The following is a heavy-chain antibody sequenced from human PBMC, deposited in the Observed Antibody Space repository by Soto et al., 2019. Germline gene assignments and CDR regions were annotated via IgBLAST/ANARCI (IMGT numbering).Heavy chain of an antibody. CDR1: GYTFTSYA. D-gene: IGHD3-3*01. V-gene: IGHV1-3*01. CDR2: INAGNGNT. CDR3: ARVPRSDDFWSGYNF. Sequence: ASVKVSCKASGYTFTSYAMHWVRQAPGQRLEWMGWINAGNGNTKYSQKFQGRVTITRDTSASTAHMELSSLRSEDTAVYYCARVPRSDDFWSGYNFWGQGTLVIVSS. J-gene: IGHJ4*02.